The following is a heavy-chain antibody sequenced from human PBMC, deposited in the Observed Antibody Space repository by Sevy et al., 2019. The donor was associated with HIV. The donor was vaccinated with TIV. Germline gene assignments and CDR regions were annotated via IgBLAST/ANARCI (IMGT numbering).Heavy chain of an antibody. CDR3: AREGDTVLVPTAVDAFDF. V-gene: IGHV3-74*03. Sequence: GGSLRLSCAASGFTFSNYWMHWVRQAPGKGLVWVSRIKTDGSSRESADSVKGRFFISGDNAKNLVYLQMDSLRAEDTAVYYCAREGDTVLVPTAVDAFDFWGQGTMVTVSS. CDR1: GFTFSNYW. J-gene: IGHJ3*01. CDR2: IKTDGSSR. D-gene: IGHD2-2*01.